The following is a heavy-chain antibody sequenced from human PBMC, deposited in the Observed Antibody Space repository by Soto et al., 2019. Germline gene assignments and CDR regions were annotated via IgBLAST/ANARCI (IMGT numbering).Heavy chain of an antibody. CDR3: TTKQGTGHIPH. CDR1: GFTFSGSA. D-gene: IGHD2-8*02. J-gene: IGHJ4*02. Sequence: EVQLVEAGGCLVQPGGYLKLSCAASGFTFSGSAMPSVRQASGQGLEWVGLITNKADNYATVYAASVKGRFTISRDDARNTAYLQMNSLKTEDTAVYYCTTKQGTGHIPHWGQGTLGTVSS. V-gene: IGHV3-73*02. CDR2: ITNKADNYAT.